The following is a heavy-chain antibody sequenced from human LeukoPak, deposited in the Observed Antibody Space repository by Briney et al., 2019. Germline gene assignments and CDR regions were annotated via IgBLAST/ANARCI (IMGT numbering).Heavy chain of an antibody. Sequence: HSGRSLRLSCAASGFTFSSYAMHWVRQAPGKGLEWVAVISYDGSNKYYADSVKGRFTISRDNSKNTLYLQMNSLRAEDTAVYYCAREAVAGETDYWGQGTLVTVSS. J-gene: IGHJ4*02. V-gene: IGHV3-30-3*01. CDR2: ISYDGSNK. CDR3: AREAVAGETDY. CDR1: GFTFSSYA. D-gene: IGHD6-19*01.